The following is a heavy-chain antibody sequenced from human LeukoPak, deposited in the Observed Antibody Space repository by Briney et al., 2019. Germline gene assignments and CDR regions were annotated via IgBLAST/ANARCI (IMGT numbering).Heavy chain of an antibody. V-gene: IGHV1-8*01. D-gene: IGHD2-21*01. Sequence: ASVKVSCKASGYTFTSYDINWVRQATGQGLEWMGWMNPNSGNTGYAQKFQGRVTMTRNTSISTAYMELSSLRSEDTAVYYCARGALGLIPLDYWGQGTLVTVSS. J-gene: IGHJ4*02. CDR1: GYTFTSYD. CDR3: ARGALGLIPLDY. CDR2: MNPNSGNT.